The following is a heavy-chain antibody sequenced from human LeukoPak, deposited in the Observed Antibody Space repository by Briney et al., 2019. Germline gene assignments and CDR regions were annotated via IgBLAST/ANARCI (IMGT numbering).Heavy chain of an antibody. CDR2: ISFDGSNK. J-gene: IGHJ4*02. CDR3: AKASCSSSSCYYFDN. D-gene: IGHD2-2*01. CDR1: GFTFSDYA. V-gene: IGHV3-30-3*01. Sequence: PGGSLRLSCAASGFTFSDYAMHWVRQAPGEGLEWVAVISFDGSNKYYADSVKGRFTISRDSSKNTLYLQMNSLRAEDTAAYYCAKASCSSSSCYYFDNWGQGTLVTVSS.